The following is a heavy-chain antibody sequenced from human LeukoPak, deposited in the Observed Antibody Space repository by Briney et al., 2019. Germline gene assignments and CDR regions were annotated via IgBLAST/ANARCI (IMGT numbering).Heavy chain of an antibody. V-gene: IGHV3-21*01. J-gene: IGHJ4*02. CDR3: ARATGAAVNFDY. CDR2: ISSSSSYI. CDR1: GFTFSSYS. D-gene: IGHD6-13*01. Sequence: GGSLRLSCAASGFTFSSYSMNWVRQAPGKGLECVSSISSSSSYIYYADSVKGRFTISRDNAKNSLYLQMNSLRAEDTAVYYCARATGAAVNFDYWGQGTLVTVSS.